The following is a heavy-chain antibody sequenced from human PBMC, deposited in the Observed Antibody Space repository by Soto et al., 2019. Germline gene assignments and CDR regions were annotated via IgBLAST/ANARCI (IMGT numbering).Heavy chain of an antibody. CDR3: ARDRVESGYPEYFQH. Sequence: EVQLVEYGGGLIQPGGSLRLSCAASGFTVSSNYMSWVRQAPGKGLEWVSVIYSGGSTYYADSVKGRFTISRDNSKNTLYHQMNSLRADDTAVYYCARDRVESGYPEYFQHWGQGTLVTVSS. CDR2: IYSGGST. CDR1: GFTVSSNY. V-gene: IGHV3-53*01. D-gene: IGHD3-22*01. J-gene: IGHJ1*01.